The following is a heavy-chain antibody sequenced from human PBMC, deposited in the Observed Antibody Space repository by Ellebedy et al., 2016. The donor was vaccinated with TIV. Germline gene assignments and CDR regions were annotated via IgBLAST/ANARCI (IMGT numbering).Heavy chain of an antibody. Sequence: GESLKISCAASGSTFSSYWMHWVRQAPGKGLEWVANINEDGTDKNYVDSVKGRFTISNDNAKNSLYLQMNSLRAEDTAVYYCVNFGSGYWGQGTLVTVSS. J-gene: IGHJ4*02. CDR1: GSTFSSYW. V-gene: IGHV3-7*01. D-gene: IGHD3-3*01. CDR3: VNFGSGY. CDR2: INEDGTDK.